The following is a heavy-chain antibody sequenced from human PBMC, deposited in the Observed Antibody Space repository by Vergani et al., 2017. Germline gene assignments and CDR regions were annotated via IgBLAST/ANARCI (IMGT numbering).Heavy chain of an antibody. CDR1: GGSISSGSYY. CDR3: ARGALFWSGYNHYYYYMDV. Sequence: QVQLQESGPGLVKPSQTLSLTCTVSGGSISSGSYYWSWIRQPAGKGLEWIGRIYTSGSTNYNPSLKSRVTISVDTSKNQFSLKLSSVTAADTAVYYCARGALFWSGYNHYYYYMDVWGKGTTVTVSS. CDR2: IYTSGST. D-gene: IGHD3-3*01. V-gene: IGHV4-61*02. J-gene: IGHJ6*03.